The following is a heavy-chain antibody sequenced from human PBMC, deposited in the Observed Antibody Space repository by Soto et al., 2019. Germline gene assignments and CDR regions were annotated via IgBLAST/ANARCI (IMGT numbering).Heavy chain of an antibody. D-gene: IGHD6-19*01. J-gene: IGHJ5*02. CDR3: AREGGSGWSDP. V-gene: IGHV4-4*02. Sequence: SETLSLTCVVSSGSISNNYWWTRVRQPPGKGLEWIGEIYQSGSTNYNPSLKSRVTISVDKSKNQFSLKLTSVTAADTAVYYCAREGGSGWSDPWGQGTLVTVSS. CDR1: SGSISNNYW. CDR2: IYQSGST.